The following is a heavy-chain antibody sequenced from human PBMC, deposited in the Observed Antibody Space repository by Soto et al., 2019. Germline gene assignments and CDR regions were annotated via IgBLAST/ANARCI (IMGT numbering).Heavy chain of an antibody. D-gene: IGHD3-10*02. V-gene: IGHV4-34*01. CDR1: GGSFSGYY. J-gene: IGHJ4*02. CDR2: INHSGST. Sequence: SETLSLTCAVYGGSFSGYYWSWIRQPPGKGLEWIGEINHSGSTNYNPSLKSRVTISVDTSKNQFSLKLSSATAADTAVYYCARGSITMSRNNDYRGQGTLVTVSS. CDR3: ARGSITMSRNNDY.